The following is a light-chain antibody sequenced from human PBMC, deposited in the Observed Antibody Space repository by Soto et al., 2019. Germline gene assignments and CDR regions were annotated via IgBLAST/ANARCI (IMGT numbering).Light chain of an antibody. Sequence: EIVMTQSPATLSVSPGERATLSCRASQTVNSNLAWYQQKPGQAPRLLIYGVSTRATNIPARFSGSGSGTEFTLTISSLQSEDFAVYYCQQYNNWPLTFGGGTKVEIK. CDR1: QTVNSN. CDR2: GVS. J-gene: IGKJ4*01. CDR3: QQYNNWPLT. V-gene: IGKV3-15*01.